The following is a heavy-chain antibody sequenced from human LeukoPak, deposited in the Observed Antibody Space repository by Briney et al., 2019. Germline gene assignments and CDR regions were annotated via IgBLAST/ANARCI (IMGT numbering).Heavy chain of an antibody. Sequence: ASVKVSCKASGYTFTNYAISWVRQAPGQGHEWMGWISCYNGHTNYAQKFQGRVTLTTDTSTDTAYMELSSLRSEDTAVYYCATDYYDRSYYYYGMDVWGQGTTVTVSS. V-gene: IGHV1-18*01. D-gene: IGHD3-22*01. J-gene: IGHJ6*02. CDR1: GYTFTNYA. CDR2: ISCYNGHT. CDR3: ATDYYDRSYYYYGMDV.